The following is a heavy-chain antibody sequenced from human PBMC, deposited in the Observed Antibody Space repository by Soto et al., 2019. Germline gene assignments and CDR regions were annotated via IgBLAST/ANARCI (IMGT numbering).Heavy chain of an antibody. V-gene: IGHV1-69*12. CDR3: ARSEDIVLVPPYGMDV. J-gene: IGHJ6*02. D-gene: IGHD2-2*01. CDR2: IIPIFGTA. Sequence: QVQLVQSGAEVKKPGSSVKVSCKASGGTFSSYAISWVRQAPGQGLGWMGGIIPIFGTANYAQKFQGRVTITADESTSTAYMELSSLRSEDTAVYYCARSEDIVLVPPYGMDVWGQGTTVTVSS. CDR1: GGTFSSYA.